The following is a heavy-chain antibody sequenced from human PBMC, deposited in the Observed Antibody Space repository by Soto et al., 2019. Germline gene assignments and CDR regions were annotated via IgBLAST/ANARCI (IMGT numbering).Heavy chain of an antibody. CDR3: AREMSAAVAYGMDV. CDR1: GGSISSGGYY. CDR2: IYYSGST. Sequence: SETLSLTCTVSGGSISSGGYYWSWIRQHPGKGLEWIGYIYYSGSTYYNPSLKSRVTISVDTSKNQFSLKLSSVTAADTAVYYCAREMSAAVAYGMDVWGQGTTVTVSS. J-gene: IGHJ6*02. D-gene: IGHD6-13*01. V-gene: IGHV4-31*03.